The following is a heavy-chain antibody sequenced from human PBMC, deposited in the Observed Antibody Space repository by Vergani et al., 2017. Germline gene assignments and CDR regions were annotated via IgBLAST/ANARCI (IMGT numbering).Heavy chain of an antibody. CDR2: IYTSGST. CDR1: GGSISSGSYY. V-gene: IGHV4-61*02. J-gene: IGHJ3*02. Sequence: QVQLQESGPGLVKPSQTLSLTCTVSGGSISSGSYYWSWIRQPAGKGLEWIGRIYTSGSTNYNPSLKSRVTMSVDTSKNQFSLKLSSVTAADTAVYDCARDRYSSRAALQDAFDIWGEGTMVTVSS. CDR3: ARDRYSSRAALQDAFDI. D-gene: IGHD6-13*01.